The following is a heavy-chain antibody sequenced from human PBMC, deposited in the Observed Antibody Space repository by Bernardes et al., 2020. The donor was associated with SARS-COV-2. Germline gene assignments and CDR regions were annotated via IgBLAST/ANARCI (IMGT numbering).Heavy chain of an antibody. CDR2: INEDGTEK. CDR3: AKEKLVGYYYDSSGYPAEGY. J-gene: IGHJ4*02. D-gene: IGHD3-22*01. Sequence: GGSLRLSCAVSGLTFSSYWMTWVRQAPGKGLEWVANINEDGTEKYHVDSVKGRFTISRDNGKNSLYLQMNSLRVEDTAVYYCAKEKLVGYYYDSSGYPAEGYWGQGTLVTVSS. V-gene: IGHV3-7*01. CDR1: GLTFSSYW.